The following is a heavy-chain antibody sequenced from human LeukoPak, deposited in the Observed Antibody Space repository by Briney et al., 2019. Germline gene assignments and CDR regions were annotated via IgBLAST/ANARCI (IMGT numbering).Heavy chain of an antibody. D-gene: IGHD6-19*01. CDR2: ISYDGSNI. Sequence: PGGSLRLSCAASGFTFSSYAMHWVRQPPGEGLEWGAVISYDGSNIYNGDSVKGRFAISRDNPKNTLYLQMNSLRPEDTAVYYCARVRLQQWLYDGFDIWGQGTLVTVSS. J-gene: IGHJ3*02. CDR3: ARVRLQQWLYDGFDI. V-gene: IGHV3-30*09. CDR1: GFTFSSYA.